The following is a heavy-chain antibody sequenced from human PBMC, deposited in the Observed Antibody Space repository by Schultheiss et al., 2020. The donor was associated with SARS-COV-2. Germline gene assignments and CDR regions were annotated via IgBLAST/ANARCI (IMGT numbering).Heavy chain of an antibody. CDR2: INPNSGGT. J-gene: IGHJ4*02. V-gene: IGHV1-2*02. CDR1: GYTFTGYY. CDR3: ARTRGVLMAQLGFDY. D-gene: IGHD2-8*01. Sequence: ASVKVSCKASGYTFTGYYMHWVRQAPGQGLEWMGWINPNSGGTNYAQKFQGRVTMTRDTSISTAYMELSRLRSDDTAVYYCARTRGVLMAQLGFDYWGQGTLVTVSS.